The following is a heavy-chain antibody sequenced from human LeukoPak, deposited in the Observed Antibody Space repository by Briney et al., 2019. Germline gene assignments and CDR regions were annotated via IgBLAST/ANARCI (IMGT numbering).Heavy chain of an antibody. CDR1: GFTFSTYW. Sequence: GGSLRLSCAASGFTFSTYWMAWVRQAPGKGLEWVANIKGDGSEKYHGDSVTGRFTISRDNAKNSLYLQMNSLRAEDTAIYYCASYRVSHGMDVWGQGTTVTVSS. CDR2: IKGDGSEK. J-gene: IGHJ6*02. D-gene: IGHD1-26*01. CDR3: ASYRVSHGMDV. V-gene: IGHV3-7*01.